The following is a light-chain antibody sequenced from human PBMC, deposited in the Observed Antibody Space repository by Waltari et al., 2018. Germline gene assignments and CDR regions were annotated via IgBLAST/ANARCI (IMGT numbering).Light chain of an antibody. J-gene: IGKJ1*01. CDR1: EYVPSGY. CDR2: GVS. Sequence: IVLLQSPGTLSLSPGERATLPCSASEYVPSGYLAWYQQKPGQSPRLLIYGVSSRATDIPDRFSGSESGTDFTLTVSRLEPEDFAVYYCQQYGSSPWTFGQGTRVEI. CDR3: QQYGSSPWT. V-gene: IGKV3-20*01.